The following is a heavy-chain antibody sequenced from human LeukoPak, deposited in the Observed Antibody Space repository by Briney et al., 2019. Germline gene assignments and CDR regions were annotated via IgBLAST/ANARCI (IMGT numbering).Heavy chain of an antibody. CDR1: GFTFSNYW. Sequence: PGGSLRLSRAASGFTFSNYWMIWVRQAPCKGLQWVAKIKDDGSESYYVDSVKGRFTISRDHAKNSLYLQMTSLRDEDTAVYYCARTIRGYWGQGTLVTVSS. V-gene: IGHV3-7*01. CDR2: IKDDGSES. D-gene: IGHD4/OR15-4a*01. J-gene: IGHJ4*02. CDR3: ARTIRGY.